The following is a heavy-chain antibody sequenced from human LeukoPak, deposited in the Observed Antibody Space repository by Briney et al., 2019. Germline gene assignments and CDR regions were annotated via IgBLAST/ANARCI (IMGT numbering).Heavy chain of an antibody. CDR3: AKDRIWSGYSKYYFDC. CDR2: ISSSGGST. D-gene: IGHD3-3*01. Sequence: GGSLRLSCAASGFTFSSYAMSWVRQAPGKGLEWVSAISSSGGSTYHADSGKGRFTISRDNSKNALFLQMDSLRAEDTAIYYCAKDRIWSGYSKYYFDCWGQGTLVTVSS. V-gene: IGHV3-23*01. CDR1: GFTFSSYA. J-gene: IGHJ4*02.